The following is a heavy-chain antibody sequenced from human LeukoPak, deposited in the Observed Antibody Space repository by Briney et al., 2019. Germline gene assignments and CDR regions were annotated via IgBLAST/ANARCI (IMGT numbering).Heavy chain of an antibody. CDR1: GFIFSDYW. Sequence: GSLRLSCAASGFIFSDYWMGWVRQAPGKGRGWAASIKPDGNEQYYVDSVRGRFTISRDNSKDSLFLQMDSLRDDDTAMYYCGRERVSAYDYWGQGTLVTVSS. CDR3: GRERVSAYDY. CDR2: IKPDGNEQ. J-gene: IGHJ4*02. V-gene: IGHV3-7*01.